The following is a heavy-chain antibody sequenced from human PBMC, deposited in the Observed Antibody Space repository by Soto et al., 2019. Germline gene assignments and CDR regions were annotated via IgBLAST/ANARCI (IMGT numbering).Heavy chain of an antibody. D-gene: IGHD3-22*01. CDR1: GFTFSSYA. V-gene: IGHV3-30-3*01. J-gene: IGHJ5*02. CDR2: ISYDGSNK. Sequence: PGGSLRVSCAASGFTFSSYAMHWVRQAPGKGLEWVAVISYDGSNKYYADSVKGRFTISRDNSKNTLYLQMNSLRAEDTAVYYCARDQTYYYDSSGYYPEGLNWFDPWGQGTLVTVSS. CDR3: ARDQTYYYDSSGYYPEGLNWFDP.